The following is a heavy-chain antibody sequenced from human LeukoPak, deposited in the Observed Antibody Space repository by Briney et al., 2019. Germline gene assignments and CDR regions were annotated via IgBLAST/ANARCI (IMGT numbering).Heavy chain of an antibody. CDR3: ATGSYYYLYYYGMDV. V-gene: IGHV4-59*08. CDR1: GGSISSNY. D-gene: IGHD1-26*01. J-gene: IGHJ6*02. Sequence: SETLSLTCTVSGGSISSNYWSWIRQPPGKGLEWIGSIYYSGTTKYNPSLKSRVTISVDTSKIQFSLKLSSVTAADTAVYYCATGSYYYLYYYGMDVWGQGATVTVSS. CDR2: IYYSGTT.